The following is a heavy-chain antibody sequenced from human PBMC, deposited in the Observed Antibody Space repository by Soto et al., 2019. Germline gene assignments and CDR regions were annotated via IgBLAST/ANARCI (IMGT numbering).Heavy chain of an antibody. J-gene: IGHJ4*02. CDR3: AKDGPPQYCSSTSCYYFDY. V-gene: IGHV3-23*01. CDR1: GFTFSSYA. Sequence: PXGSLRLSCAASGFTFSSYAMSWVRQAPGKGLEWVSAISGSGGSTYYADSVKGRFTISRDNSKNTLYLQMNSLRAEDTAVYYCAKDGPPQYCSSTSCYYFDYWGQGTLVTVSS. D-gene: IGHD2-2*01. CDR2: ISGSGGST.